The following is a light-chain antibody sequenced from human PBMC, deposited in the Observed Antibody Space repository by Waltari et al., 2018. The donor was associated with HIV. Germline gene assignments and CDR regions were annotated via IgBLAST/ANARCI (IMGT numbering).Light chain of an antibody. CDR1: QNISSY. CDR2: AAS. V-gene: IGKV1-39*01. Sequence: DIQMPQSPSSLSASVGDRVTITCRPSQNISSYLRWYQQKPGKAPKVLIYAASSLQSGVPSRFSGSGSGTDFNISISSLQLEDFATYYCQQSYSTPRTFGQGTKVEIK. J-gene: IGKJ1*01. CDR3: QQSYSTPRT.